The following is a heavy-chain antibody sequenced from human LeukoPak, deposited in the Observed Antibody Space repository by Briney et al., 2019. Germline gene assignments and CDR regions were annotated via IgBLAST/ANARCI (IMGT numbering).Heavy chain of an antibody. CDR2: INSDGSST. CDR1: GFTFSSYW. CDR3: ARHLPAAIHYYYYYGMDV. Sequence: PGGSLKLSCAASGFTFSSYWMHWVRQAPGKGLVWVSRINSDGSSTSYADSVKGRFTISRDNAKNTLYLQMNSLRAEDTAVYYCARHLPAAIHYYYYYGMDVWGQGTTVTVSS. D-gene: IGHD2-2*02. V-gene: IGHV3-74*01. J-gene: IGHJ6*02.